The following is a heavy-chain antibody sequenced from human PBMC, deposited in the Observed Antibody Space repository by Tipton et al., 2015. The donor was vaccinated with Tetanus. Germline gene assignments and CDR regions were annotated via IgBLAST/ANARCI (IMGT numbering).Heavy chain of an antibody. CDR1: GASFSDYY. D-gene: IGHD3-22*01. J-gene: IGHJ3*02. CDR3: ARRGDYVFYYESSGYLWGAAFDI. CDR2: INHSGNT. Sequence: TLSLTCAVYGASFSDYYWSWIRQAPGKGLEWIGEINHSGNTNHNPSLKSRVTLSVDTSKNQFSLKLNSVTAADTAMYYCARRGDYVFYYESSGYLWGAAFDIWGQGTMVSVPA. V-gene: IGHV4-34*01.